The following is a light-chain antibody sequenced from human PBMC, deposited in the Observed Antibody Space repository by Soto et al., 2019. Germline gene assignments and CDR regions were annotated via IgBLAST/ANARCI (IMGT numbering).Light chain of an antibody. CDR3: QQYNNWPPIT. Sequence: EMVLTQSPGTRSLCPGERATLSWRASQSVSSNLAWYQQKPGQAPRLLIYGASTRATGIPARFSGSGSGTEFTLTISSLQSEDFAVYYCQQYNNWPPITFGQGTRLEIK. V-gene: IGKV3-15*01. CDR2: GAS. J-gene: IGKJ5*01. CDR1: QSVSSN.